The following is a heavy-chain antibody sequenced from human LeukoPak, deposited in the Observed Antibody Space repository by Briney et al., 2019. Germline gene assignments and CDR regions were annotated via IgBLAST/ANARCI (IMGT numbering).Heavy chain of an antibody. CDR1: GGTFSSYA. J-gene: IGHJ4*02. D-gene: IGHD6-19*01. Sequence: SVKVSCKASGGTFSSYAISWVRQAPGQGLEWVGGIIPIFGTANYAQKFQGRVTITADESTSTAYMELSSLRSEDTAVYYCAREESSGFNYFDYWGQGTLVTVSS. CDR2: IIPIFGTA. V-gene: IGHV1-69*13. CDR3: AREESSGFNYFDY.